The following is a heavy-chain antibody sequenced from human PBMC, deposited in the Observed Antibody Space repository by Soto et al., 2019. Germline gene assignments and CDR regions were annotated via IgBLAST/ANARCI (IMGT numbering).Heavy chain of an antibody. V-gene: IGHV3-30*18. CDR2: ISYDGSNK. CDR3: AKDLYYDSSVIDY. D-gene: IGHD3-22*01. J-gene: IGHJ4*02. Sequence: GGSLRLSCAASGFTFSSYGMHWVRQAPGKGLEWVAVISYDGSNKYYADSVKGRFTISRDNSKNTLYLQMNSLRAEDTAVYYCAKDLYYDSSVIDYWGQGTLVTVSS. CDR1: GFTFSSYG.